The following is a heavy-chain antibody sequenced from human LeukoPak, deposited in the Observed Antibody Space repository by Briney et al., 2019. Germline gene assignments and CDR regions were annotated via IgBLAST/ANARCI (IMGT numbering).Heavy chain of an antibody. D-gene: IGHD3-10*01. J-gene: IGHJ4*02. CDR3: AKDSGGFGELSPIDY. V-gene: IGHV3-9*01. CDR2: ISWNSGSI. CDR1: GFTFDDYA. Sequence: QAGGSLRLSCAASGFTFDDYAMHWVRQAPGKGLEWVSGISWNSGSIGYADSVKGRFTISRDNAKNSLYLQMNSLRAEDTALYYCAKDSGGFGELSPIDYWGQGTLVTVSS.